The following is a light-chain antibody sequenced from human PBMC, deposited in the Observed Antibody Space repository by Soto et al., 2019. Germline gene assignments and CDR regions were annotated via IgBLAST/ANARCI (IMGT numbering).Light chain of an antibody. J-gene: IGKJ4*01. Sequence: DIQMTQSPSSLSASVGDRVTITCRASQGIRNALGWYQQKPGKAPKRLIYGASSLQSGVPSRFSGSGSGTEFTLTVNSLQPEDFATYYCLQHNSYPPAFGGGTKVEIK. CDR1: QGIRNA. CDR3: LQHNSYPPA. V-gene: IGKV1-17*01. CDR2: GAS.